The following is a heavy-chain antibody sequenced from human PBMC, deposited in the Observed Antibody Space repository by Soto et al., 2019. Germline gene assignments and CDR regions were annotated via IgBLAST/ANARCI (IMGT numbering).Heavy chain of an antibody. V-gene: IGHV3-23*01. Sequence: EVQLMESGGGLVQPGRSLRLSCAASGFTFSSYAMSWVRQAPGKGLEWVSAITGSGGNTYYADSVKGRFTIFRDNSKYTLYVQLNSLRAEDTAIYYCAKDYGDYLTYYYYYMDVWGKGTTVTVSS. CDR1: GFTFSSYA. J-gene: IGHJ6*03. D-gene: IGHD4-17*01. CDR2: ITGSGGNT. CDR3: AKDYGDYLTYYYYYMDV.